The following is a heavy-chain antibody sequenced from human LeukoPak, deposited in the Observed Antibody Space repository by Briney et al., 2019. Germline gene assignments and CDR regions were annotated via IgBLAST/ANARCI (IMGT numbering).Heavy chain of an antibody. CDR3: ARDRWRDYYDSSGYPFDY. J-gene: IGHJ4*02. CDR2: ISSSSSYI. V-gene: IGHV3-21*01. D-gene: IGHD3-22*01. Sequence: GGSLRLSCAASGFTFSSYSVTWVRQAPGKGLEWVSSISSSSSYIYYADSVKGRFTISRDNAKNSLYLQMNSLRAEDTAVYYCARDRWRDYYDSSGYPFDYWGQGTLVTVSS. CDR1: GFTFSSYS.